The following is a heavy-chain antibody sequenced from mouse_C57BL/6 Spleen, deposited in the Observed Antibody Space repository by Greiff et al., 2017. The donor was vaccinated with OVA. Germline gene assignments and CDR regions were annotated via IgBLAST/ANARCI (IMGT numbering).Heavy chain of an antibody. V-gene: IGHV1-58*01. J-gene: IGHJ1*03. D-gene: IGHD2-4*01. CDR1: GYTFTSYG. Sequence: VHVKQSGAELVRPGSSVKMSCKTSGYTFTSYGINWVKQRPGQGLEWIGYIYIGNGYTEYNEKFKGKATLTSDTSSSTAYMQLSSLTSEDSAIYFCARGNYDYDDWYFDVWGTGTTVTVSS. CDR3: ARGNYDYDDWYFDV. CDR2: IYIGNGYT.